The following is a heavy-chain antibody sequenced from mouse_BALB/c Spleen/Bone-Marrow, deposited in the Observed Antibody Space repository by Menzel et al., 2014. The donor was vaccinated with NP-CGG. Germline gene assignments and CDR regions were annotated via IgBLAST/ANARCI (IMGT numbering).Heavy chain of an antibody. Sequence: EVKLMESGPELVKPGASVKISCKASGYSFTGYFMNWVMQSHGKSLEWIGRINPYNGDTFYNQKFKGKATLTVDKSSSTAHVELRSLASEDSAVYYCARDYYDYYFDYWGQGTSLTVSS. J-gene: IGHJ2*02. CDR1: GYSFTGYF. V-gene: IGHV1-20*02. CDR3: ARDYYDYYFDY. CDR2: INPYNGDT. D-gene: IGHD2-4*01.